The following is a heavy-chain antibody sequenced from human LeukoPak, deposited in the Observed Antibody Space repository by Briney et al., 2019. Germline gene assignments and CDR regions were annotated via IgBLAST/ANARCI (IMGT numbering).Heavy chain of an antibody. Sequence: GGSLRLPCAASGFTFSNYAMSWVRQAPGKGLEWVSGISESGDNTYYADSVEGRLTISRDNSKYTLYLQMNSLRAEDTAVYFCAKFRAVAGIDYWGQGTLVTVSS. V-gene: IGHV3-23*01. CDR2: ISESGDNT. D-gene: IGHD6-19*01. J-gene: IGHJ4*02. CDR3: AKFRAVAGIDY. CDR1: GFTFSNYA.